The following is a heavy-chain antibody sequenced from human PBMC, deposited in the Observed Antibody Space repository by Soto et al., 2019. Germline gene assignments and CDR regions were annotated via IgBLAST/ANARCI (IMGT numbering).Heavy chain of an antibody. Sequence: EVPLLESGGDLVQPGGSLRLSCAASGLTFGKYAMTWVRQAPGKGLEWVSTINDNGDTTFHTDSVKGRFTISRDNSKNTVYLQMNGLRAEDTAVYFCAKGGHMSPFDYWGQGTLVTVSS. J-gene: IGHJ4*02. CDR1: GLTFGKYA. V-gene: IGHV3-23*01. CDR3: AKGGHMSPFDY. CDR2: INDNGDTT.